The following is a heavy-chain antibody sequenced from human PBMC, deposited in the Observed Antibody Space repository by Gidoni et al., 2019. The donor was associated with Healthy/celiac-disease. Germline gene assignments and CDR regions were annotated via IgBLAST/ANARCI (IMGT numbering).Heavy chain of an antibody. V-gene: IGHV4-38-2*02. CDR1: GYSISSGYY. D-gene: IGHD1-1*01. J-gene: IGHJ4*02. Sequence: SLTCTVSGYSISSGYYWGWIRQPPGKGLEWIGSIYHSGSTYYNPSLKCRVTITVHTSKNQFSLKRRSVAAADTAVYYCARDGRKDNPFDYWGQGTLVTVSS. CDR3: ARDGRKDNPFDY. CDR2: IYHSGST.